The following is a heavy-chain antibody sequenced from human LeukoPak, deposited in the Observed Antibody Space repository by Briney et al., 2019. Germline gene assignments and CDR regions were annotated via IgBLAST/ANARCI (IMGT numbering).Heavy chain of an antibody. J-gene: IGHJ4*02. CDR1: GFSLTTNEVA. D-gene: IGHD5-24*01. V-gene: IGHV2-5*02. CDR3: AHTRWTRGYFDY. CDR2: IYWDDEK. Sequence: SGPTLVKPTRTLTLTCTFSGFSLTTNEVAVGWIRQPPGKALEWLALIYWDDEKRYRPSLKDRLTITKDTSKNQVVLTMTNMDPVDTGTYYCAHTRWTRGYFDYWGQGTLVTVSS.